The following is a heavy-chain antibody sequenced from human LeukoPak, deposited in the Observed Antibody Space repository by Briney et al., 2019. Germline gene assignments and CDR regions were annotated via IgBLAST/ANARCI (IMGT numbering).Heavy chain of an antibody. CDR1: GFIFIGSA. J-gene: IGHJ4*02. V-gene: IGHV3-73*01. CDR2: IRRKAKNYAT. CDR3: TRQNRYSGVFDY. D-gene: IGHD3-10*01. Sequence: GGSLTLSCAASGFIFIGSAMHWVRPASGKGLAWVGHIRRKAKNYATAYGESVKGKFHISRDDSKNTAYLQINSLKPEDTAVYYCTRQNRYSGVFDYWGQGTLVTVSS.